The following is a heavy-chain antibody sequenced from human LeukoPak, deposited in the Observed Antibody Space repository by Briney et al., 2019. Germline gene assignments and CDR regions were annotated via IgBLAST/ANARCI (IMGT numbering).Heavy chain of an antibody. D-gene: IGHD4-17*01. J-gene: IGHJ6*03. CDR3: ARVRLDYGDYGYYYYYMDV. Sequence: ASVKVSCKASGYTFTSYGISWVRQAPGQGLEWMGWISAYNGNTNYAQKLQGRVTMTTDTSTSTAYMELRSLRSDDTAVYYCARVRLDYGDYGYYYYYMDVWGKGTTVTVSS. CDR1: GYTFTSYG. V-gene: IGHV1-18*01. CDR2: ISAYNGNT.